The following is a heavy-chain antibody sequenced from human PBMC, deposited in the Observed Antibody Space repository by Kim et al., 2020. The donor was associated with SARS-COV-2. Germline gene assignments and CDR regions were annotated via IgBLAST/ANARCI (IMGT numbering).Heavy chain of an antibody. J-gene: IGHJ4*02. CDR3: ARHGRGKGKTTVKIGD. CDR1: GGSISSSSYY. V-gene: IGHV4-39*01. CDR2: IYYSGST. D-gene: IGHD4-17*01. Sequence: SETLSLTCTVSGGSISSSSYYWGWIRQPPWKGLEWIGSIYYSGSTYYNPSLKSRVTISVDTTKNQFSLKLSSVTAADTAVYYCARHGRGKGKTTVKIGDWGQGTLVTVSS.